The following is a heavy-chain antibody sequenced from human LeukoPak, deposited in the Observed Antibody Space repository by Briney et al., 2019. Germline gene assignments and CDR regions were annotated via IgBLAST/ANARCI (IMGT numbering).Heavy chain of an antibody. CDR3: ARVGYCSGLICFPAAATGMLDS. J-gene: IGHJ4*02. CDR1: GYTFTSYG. D-gene: IGHD2-15*01. CDR2: ISGYNGNT. Sequence: GASVKVSCKAYGYTFTSYGISWVRRAPGQGLEWMGWISGYNGNTTYAQNLQGRVTMTTDTSTNTAYMELRSLRSDDTAVYFCARVGYCSGLICFPAAATGMLDSWGQGTLVTVSS. V-gene: IGHV1-18*01.